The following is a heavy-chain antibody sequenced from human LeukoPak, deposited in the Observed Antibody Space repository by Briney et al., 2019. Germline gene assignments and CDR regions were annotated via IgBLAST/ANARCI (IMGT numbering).Heavy chain of an antibody. D-gene: IGHD6-19*01. V-gene: IGHV7-4-1*02. J-gene: IGHJ4*02. CDR2: INTNPGNP. Sequence: GASVKVSCKASGYTFTSYAMNWVRQAPGQGLEWMGWINTNPGNPTYAQGFTGRFVFSLDPSVSAAYLQISSLKAEDTAVYYCARVSVAGTFRDFDYWGQGTLVTVSS. CDR1: GYTFTSYA. CDR3: ARVSVAGTFRDFDY.